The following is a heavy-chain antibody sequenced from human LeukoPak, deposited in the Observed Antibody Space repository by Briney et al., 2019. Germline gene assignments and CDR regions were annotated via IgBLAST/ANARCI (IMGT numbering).Heavy chain of an antibody. D-gene: IGHD6-6*01. J-gene: IGHJ4*02. Sequence: KPSETLSLTCTVSGGSMSSYYWNWIRQAPGKGLEWIGYIYNSGINKYNPSLKSRVTISVDTSKNQLSLKLNSVTAADTAVYYCARGSKVDRYFDYWGQGTLVTVSS. CDR1: GGSMSSYY. CDR3: ARGSKVDRYFDY. V-gene: IGHV4-59*01. CDR2: IYNSGIN.